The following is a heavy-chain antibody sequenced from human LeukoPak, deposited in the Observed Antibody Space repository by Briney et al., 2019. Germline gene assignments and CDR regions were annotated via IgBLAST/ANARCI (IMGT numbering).Heavy chain of an antibody. CDR3: ARDSGGGMGDY. D-gene: IGHD3-10*01. J-gene: IGHJ4*02. CDR1: GFTFSSYE. Sequence: GGSLRLSCAASGFTFSSYEMNWVRQAPGKGLEWVSSISGRGRYIYYADCLKGRFTISRDNAKNSLYLQMNSLRAEDTAVYYCARDSGGGMGDYWGQGTLVTVSS. V-gene: IGHV3-21*01. CDR2: ISGRGRYI.